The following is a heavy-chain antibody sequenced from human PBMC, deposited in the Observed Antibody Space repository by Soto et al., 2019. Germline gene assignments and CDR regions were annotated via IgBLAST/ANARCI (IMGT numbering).Heavy chain of an antibody. CDR3: ARWDNGYFAPFHF. D-gene: IGHD4-17*01. CDR2: MNPNSGNT. V-gene: IGHV1-8*01. Sequence: QVQLVQSGAEVKKSGASVKVSCKASGYTFTSHDINWVRQATGQGLEWMGWMNPNSGNTGYAQKFQGRVTMTRHTAISTAYLEPSSPTPAATAVYCCARWDNGYFAPFHFRAPGTPVTVSS. CDR1: GYTFTSHD. J-gene: IGHJ4*02.